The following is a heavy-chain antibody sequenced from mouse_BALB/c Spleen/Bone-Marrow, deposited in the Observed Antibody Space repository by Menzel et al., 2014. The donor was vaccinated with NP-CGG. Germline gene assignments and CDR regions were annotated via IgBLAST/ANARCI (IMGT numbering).Heavy chain of an antibody. V-gene: IGHV5-12-1*01. CDR1: GFSLSNYD. CDR3: ARDPGYSALDL. Sequence: QLKESGGGLVTPGGTLTLTCTVSGFSLSNYDMTWVRQAPGKGLEWIGDIYGGSGVASYANWAKGRFTISRASTSVDLKMTSLTTEDTATYFWARDPGYSALDLWGQGTLVTVS. CDR2: IYGGSGVA. J-gene: IGHJ3*02. D-gene: IGHD2-12*01.